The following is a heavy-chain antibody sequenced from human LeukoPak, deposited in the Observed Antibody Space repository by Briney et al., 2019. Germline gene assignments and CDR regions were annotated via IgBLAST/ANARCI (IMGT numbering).Heavy chain of an antibody. Sequence: GGSLRLSCAASGFTFSSSGMHWVRQSPGKGLEWVTFIRYDASSKYYADSVKGRFTISRDNSKSTLYLQMNSLRAEDTAVYYCAKDRGYYFDYWGQGTLVTVSS. CDR2: IRYDASSK. V-gene: IGHV3-30*02. CDR1: GFTFSSSG. D-gene: IGHD3-10*01. J-gene: IGHJ4*02. CDR3: AKDRGYYFDY.